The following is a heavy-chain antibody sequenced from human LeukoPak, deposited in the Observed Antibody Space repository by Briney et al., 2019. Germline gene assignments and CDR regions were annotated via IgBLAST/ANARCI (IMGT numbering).Heavy chain of an antibody. CDR2: ISAYNGNT. V-gene: IGHV1-18*01. CDR3: ARRQFSGWLRHDAFDI. J-gene: IGHJ3*02. CDR1: GYTFTSYG. D-gene: IGHD6-19*01. Sequence: APAKVSCKASGYTFTSYGISWVRQAPGQGLEWMGWISAYNGNTNYAQKLQGRVTMTTDTSTSTAYMELRSLRSDDTAVYYCARRQFSGWLRHDAFDIWGQGTMVTVSS.